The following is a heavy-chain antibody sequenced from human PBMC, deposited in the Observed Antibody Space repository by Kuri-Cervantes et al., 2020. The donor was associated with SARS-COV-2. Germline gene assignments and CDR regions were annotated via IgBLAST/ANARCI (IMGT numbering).Heavy chain of an antibody. Sequence: GESLKISCAASGFTFSNSDMNWVRQAPGKGLEWVSGVSWNGSRTHYADSVKGRFIISRDNSRNFLYQQMNSLRPEDMAVYYCTRVISVFGVVKHFDYWGQGTLVTVSS. CDR2: VSWNGSRT. CDR1: GFTFSNSD. J-gene: IGHJ4*02. CDR3: TRVISVFGVVKHFDY. V-gene: IGHV3-19*01. D-gene: IGHD3-3*01.